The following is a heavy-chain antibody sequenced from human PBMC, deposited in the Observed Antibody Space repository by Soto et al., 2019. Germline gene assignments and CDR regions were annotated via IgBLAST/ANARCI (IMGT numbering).Heavy chain of an antibody. D-gene: IGHD1-26*01. CDR2: IFYPGTT. CDR3: ARDMHAGFTHYFDP. V-gene: IGHV4-39*07. J-gene: IGHJ5*02. Sequence: PSETLSLTCSVSGGSISYNSYYWGWIRQPPGKGREWVGGIFYPGTTYNSPSLKDRVTISMDTSKNQLSLKLTSMTAAYTAVYCCARDMHAGFTHYFDPWGQGTLVTVSS. CDR1: GGSISYNSYY.